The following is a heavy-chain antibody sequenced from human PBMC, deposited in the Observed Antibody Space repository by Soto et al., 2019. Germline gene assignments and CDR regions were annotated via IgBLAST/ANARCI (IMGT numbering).Heavy chain of an antibody. CDR3: ARGPSGYSSGWLDLGY. CDR1: GFTFSSYG. D-gene: IGHD6-19*01. J-gene: IGHJ4*02. V-gene: IGHV3-33*01. Sequence: QVQLVESGGGVVQPGRSLRLSCAASGFTFSSYGMHWVRQAPGKGLEWVAVIWYDGSNEYYADSVKGRFTISRDNSKNTRYPQMNSLRTEDTAVYYCARGPSGYSSGWLDLGYWGQGTLVTVSS. CDR2: IWYDGSNE.